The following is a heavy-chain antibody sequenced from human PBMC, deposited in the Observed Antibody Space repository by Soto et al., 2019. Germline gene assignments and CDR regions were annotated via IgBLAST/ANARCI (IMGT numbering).Heavy chain of an antibody. V-gene: IGHV1-69*01. Sequence: QVQLVQSGAEVKMPGSSVRVSCKASGGSFSKYGISWVRQAPGQGLEWMGGIIPMFGIGNYAEKFLGRVTITADGSTSTGDMELSSLRSEDTPVYFSATGYRENDFYAMDVWGQGTTVTVSS. J-gene: IGHJ6*02. CDR1: GGSFSKYG. CDR2: IIPMFGIG. CDR3: ATGYRENDFYAMDV. D-gene: IGHD1-1*01.